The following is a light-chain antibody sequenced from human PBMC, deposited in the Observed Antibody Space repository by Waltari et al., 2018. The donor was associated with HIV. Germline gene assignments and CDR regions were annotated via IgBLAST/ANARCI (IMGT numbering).Light chain of an antibody. CDR1: RSNVGSDAL. V-gene: IGLV2-23*02. Sequence: QSALTPPASVSGSPGLSITISCTGTRSNVGSDALVSWYQQHPGAAPKRIIYEVTKRPAGVSNRFSGAKSGNTASLTISGLQAEDEADYYCCSCPRSGIRYVFGTGTKVTVL. CDR3: CSCPRSGIRYV. J-gene: IGLJ1*01. CDR2: EVT.